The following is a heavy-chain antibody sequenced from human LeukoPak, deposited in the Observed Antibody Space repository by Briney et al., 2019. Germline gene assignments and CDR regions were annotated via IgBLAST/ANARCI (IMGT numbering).Heavy chain of an antibody. CDR1: GGSISSYY. CDR2: ISYSGST. J-gene: IGHJ4*02. Sequence: SETLSLTCTVSGGSISSYYWSWIRQPPGKGLEWIGYISYSGSTNYNPSLKSRVTISVDTSKNQFSLNLSSVTAADTAVYYCARDSYYYGSGIDYWGQGALVTVPS. D-gene: IGHD3-10*01. V-gene: IGHV4-59*01. CDR3: ARDSYYYGSGIDY.